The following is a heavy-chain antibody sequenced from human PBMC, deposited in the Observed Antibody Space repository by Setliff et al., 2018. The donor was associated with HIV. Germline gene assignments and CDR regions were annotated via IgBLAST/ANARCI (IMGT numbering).Heavy chain of an antibody. CDR2: IIPIFGTA. Sequence: SVKVSCKASGGTFSSYAISWVRQAPGQGLEWMGGIIPIFGTANYAQKFQGRVTITADESTSTAYMELSSLRSEDTAVYYCARDSSRSSPDYYYYGVDVWGQGTTVTVS. V-gene: IGHV1-69*13. J-gene: IGHJ6*02. D-gene: IGHD6-13*01. CDR3: ARDSSRSSPDYYYYGVDV. CDR1: GGTFSSYA.